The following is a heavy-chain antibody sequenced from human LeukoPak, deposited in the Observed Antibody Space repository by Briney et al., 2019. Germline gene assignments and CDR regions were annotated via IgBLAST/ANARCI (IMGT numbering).Heavy chain of an antibody. CDR1: GFTFSIFW. CDR2: IKQDGSEE. V-gene: IGHV3-7*01. J-gene: IGHJ4*02. CDR3: ARNKRGDY. D-gene: IGHD1/OR15-1a*01. Sequence: GGSLRLSCAASGFTFSIFWMSWVRQVPGRGLEWVANIKQDGSEENYVDSVKGRFTISRDNAKNSLFLQMNSLRADDRAVYYCARNKRGDYWGQGALVTVSS.